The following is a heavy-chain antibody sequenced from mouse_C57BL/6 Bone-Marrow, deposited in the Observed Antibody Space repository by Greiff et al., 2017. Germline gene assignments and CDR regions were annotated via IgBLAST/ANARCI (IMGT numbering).Heavy chain of an antibody. D-gene: IGHD1-1*01. V-gene: IGHV14-4*01. Sequence: VQLQQSGAELVRPGASVKLSCTASGFNIKDDYMHWVKQRPEQGLEWIGWIDPENGDTEYASKFQGKATITADTSSNPAYLQLSSLTSEDTAVYYCTPTVVAKGGYWGQGTTLTVSS. J-gene: IGHJ2*01. CDR3: TPTVVAKGGY. CDR1: GFNIKDDY. CDR2: IDPENGDT.